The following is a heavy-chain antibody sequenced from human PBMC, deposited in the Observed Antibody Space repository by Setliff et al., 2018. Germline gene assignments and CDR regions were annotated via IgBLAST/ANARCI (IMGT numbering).Heavy chain of an antibody. V-gene: IGHV3-11*04. D-gene: IGHD3-3*01. J-gene: IGHJ4*02. CDR1: GFTFSDYY. CDR3: AAARITIFGVVTPLDY. Sequence: PGGSLRLSCAASGFTFSDYYMNWIRQAPGKGLEWLSYISRGGSTIYYADSVKGRFTISRDNAKNSLYLQMNSLRAEDTAVYYCAAARITIFGVVTPLDYWGQGTLVTVSS. CDR2: ISRGGSTI.